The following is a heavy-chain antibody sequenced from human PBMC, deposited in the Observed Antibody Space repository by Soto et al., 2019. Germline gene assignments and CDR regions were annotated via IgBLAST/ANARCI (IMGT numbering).Heavy chain of an antibody. Sequence: QVQLVQSGAEEKKPGASVKVACKASGYTFTSYALHWVRQAPGPRLEWVGWINAGNGNTKYSQKFQGRVTFTRDTSASTPYMELSTLRSEDTAAYHCAAGGGYNYGGSMAVLGQGTTVTVSS. CDR2: INAGNGNT. J-gene: IGHJ6*02. CDR1: GYTFTSYA. CDR3: AAGGGYNYGGSMAV. V-gene: IGHV1-3*05. D-gene: IGHD5-18*01.